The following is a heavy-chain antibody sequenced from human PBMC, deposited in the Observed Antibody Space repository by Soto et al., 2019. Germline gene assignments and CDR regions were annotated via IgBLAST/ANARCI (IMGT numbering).Heavy chain of an antibody. D-gene: IGHD2-21*01. CDR2: MSGSGGST. J-gene: IGHJ6*02. CDR3: AKDFEIASPPPHGMEV. Sequence: GSLRLSCAASGFTFSSYAMSWVRQAPGKGLEWVSAMSGSGGSTYYADSVKGRFTISRDNSKNTLYLQMNSLRAEDTAVYYCAKDFEIASPPPHGMEVWGQGTTVTVSS. CDR1: GFTFSSYA. V-gene: IGHV3-23*01.